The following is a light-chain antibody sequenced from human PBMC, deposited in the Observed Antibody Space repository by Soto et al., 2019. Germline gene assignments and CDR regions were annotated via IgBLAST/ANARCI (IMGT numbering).Light chain of an antibody. Sequence: IQLTQSPSSLSASVGDRVTITCRASQGISSYLAWYQQKPGKAHKLLIYAASTWQSWVPSRFSGSGSGTYFTLNISSLQHEDFATYYSQQLNSYPITFGQGTRLEIK. V-gene: IGKV1-9*01. CDR3: QQLNSYPIT. J-gene: IGKJ5*01. CDR2: AAS. CDR1: QGISSY.